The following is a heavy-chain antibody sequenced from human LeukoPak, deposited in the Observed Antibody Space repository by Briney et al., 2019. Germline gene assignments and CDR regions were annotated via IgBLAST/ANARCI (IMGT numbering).Heavy chain of an antibody. CDR2: ISAYNGNT. Sequence: AAVKLSCKASGYTFTSYGISWVRQAPGQGLEWMGWISAYNGNTNYAQKLQGRVTMTTDTSTSTAYMELGSLRSDDTAVYYCARGVSWGHYYYYYMDVWGKGTTVTISS. D-gene: IGHD6-13*01. CDR3: ARGVSWGHYYYYYMDV. V-gene: IGHV1-18*01. J-gene: IGHJ6*03. CDR1: GYTFTSYG.